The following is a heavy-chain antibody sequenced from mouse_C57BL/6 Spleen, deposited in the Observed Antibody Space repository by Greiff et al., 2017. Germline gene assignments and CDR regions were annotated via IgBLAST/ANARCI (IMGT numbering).Heavy chain of an antibody. CDR2: IHPNSGST. D-gene: IGHD1-1*01. J-gene: IGHJ4*01. Sequence: QVQLQQPGAELVKPGASVKLSCKASGYTFTSYWMHWVKQRPGQGLEWIGMIHPNSGSTNYNEKFKSKATLTVDKASSTAYMQLISLTSEDSAVYYCANYLERAMDYWGQGTSVTVSS. V-gene: IGHV1-64*01. CDR1: GYTFTSYW. CDR3: ANYLERAMDY.